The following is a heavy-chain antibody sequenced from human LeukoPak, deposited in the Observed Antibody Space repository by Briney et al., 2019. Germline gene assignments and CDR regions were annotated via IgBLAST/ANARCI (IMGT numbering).Heavy chain of an antibody. J-gene: IGHJ5*02. CDR1: GGSISSYY. CDR3: ARHPGNLDWFDP. CDR2: IYYSGST. D-gene: IGHD1-7*01. V-gene: IGHV4-59*08. Sequence: SETLSLTCTVSGGSISSYYWSWIRQPPGKGLEWIGYIYYSGSTNYNPSLKSRVTISVDTSKNQFSLKLSSVTAADTAVYYCARHPGNLDWFDPWGQRTLVTVSS.